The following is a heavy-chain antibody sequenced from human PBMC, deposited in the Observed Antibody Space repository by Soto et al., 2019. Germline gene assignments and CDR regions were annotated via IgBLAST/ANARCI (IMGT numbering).Heavy chain of an antibody. CDR2: IYHSGST. V-gene: IGHV4-38-2*01. Sequence: PSDTLSLTCAVSGYSISSGYYWGWIRQPPGKGLEWIGSIYHSGSTYYNPSLKSRVTISVDTSKNQFSLKLSSVTAADTAVYYCARGLAARSFYYYYGMDVWGQGTTVTVSS. J-gene: IGHJ6*02. D-gene: IGHD6-6*01. CDR1: GYSISSGYY. CDR3: ARGLAARSFYYYYGMDV.